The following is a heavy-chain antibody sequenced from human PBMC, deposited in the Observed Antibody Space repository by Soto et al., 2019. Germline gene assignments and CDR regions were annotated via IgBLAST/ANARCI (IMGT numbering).Heavy chain of an antibody. D-gene: IGHD3-22*01. CDR2: IYYSGST. J-gene: IGHJ5*02. V-gene: IGHV4-39*01. Sequence: QLQLQESGPGLVKPSETLSLTCTVSGGSISSSSYYWGWIRQPPGKGLEWIGSIYYSGSTYYNPSLKCRVTISADTSKNQFSLKLSSVTAADTAVYYCAGEPYYYDSSGYYPWGQGTLVTVSS. CDR1: GGSISSSSYY. CDR3: AGEPYYYDSSGYYP.